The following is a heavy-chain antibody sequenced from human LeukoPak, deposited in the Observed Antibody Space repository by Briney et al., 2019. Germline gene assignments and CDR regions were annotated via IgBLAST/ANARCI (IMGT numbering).Heavy chain of an antibody. J-gene: IGHJ3*01. V-gene: IGHV3-73*01. CDR3: TEVRYSGAFDV. Sequence: GGSLRLSCAASGSTFSGSVVHWVRQASGRGLEGVGRIRSKSNNYATTYSASMEGRFTITRDDSKNTAYLEMNSLKTEDTAIYYCTEVRYSGAFDVWGQGTKVTVSS. D-gene: IGHD2-15*01. CDR2: IRSKSNNYAT. CDR1: GSTFSGSV.